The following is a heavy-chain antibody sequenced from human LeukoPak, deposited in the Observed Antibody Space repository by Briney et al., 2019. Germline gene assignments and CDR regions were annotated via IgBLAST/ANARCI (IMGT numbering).Heavy chain of an antibody. V-gene: IGHV4-59*01. CDR2: IYYSGST. CDR3: ASVPMVATGYYYMDV. CDR1: GGSISSYY. Sequence: SETLFLTCTVSGGSISSYYWSWIRQPPGKGLEWIGYIYYSGSTNYNPSLKSRVTISVDTSENQFSLKLSSVTAADTAVYYCASVPMVATGYYYMDVWGKGTTVTISS. J-gene: IGHJ6*03. D-gene: IGHD4/OR15-4a*01.